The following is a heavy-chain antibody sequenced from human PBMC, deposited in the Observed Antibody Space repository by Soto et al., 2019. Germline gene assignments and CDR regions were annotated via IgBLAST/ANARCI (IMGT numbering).Heavy chain of an antibody. CDR3: ARDRPYGDPNWFDP. J-gene: IGHJ5*02. CDR2: VSYDGNTK. V-gene: IGHV3-30-3*01. D-gene: IGHD4-17*01. Sequence: PGGSLRLSCAASGFSFNDHAMHWVRQAPGKGLEWVAVVSYDGNTKQYADSVKGRFTISRDTSNNTLYLQMNSLTTEGTGVYYCARDRPYGDPNWFDPWGQGTLVTVPQ. CDR1: GFSFNDHA.